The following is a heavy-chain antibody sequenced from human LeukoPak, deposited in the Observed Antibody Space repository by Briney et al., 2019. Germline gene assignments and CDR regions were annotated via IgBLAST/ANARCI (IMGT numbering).Heavy chain of an antibody. J-gene: IGHJ4*02. CDR1: GGSISSYY. Sequence: PSETLSLTCTVSGGSISSYYWSWIRQPPGKGLEWIGDIYYSGSTNYNPSLKSRVTISVDTSKNQLSLKLSSVTAADTAVYYCAGFDSSGYYAIDYWGQGTLVTVPS. D-gene: IGHD3-22*01. CDR3: AGFDSSGYYAIDY. V-gene: IGHV4-59*08. CDR2: IYYSGST.